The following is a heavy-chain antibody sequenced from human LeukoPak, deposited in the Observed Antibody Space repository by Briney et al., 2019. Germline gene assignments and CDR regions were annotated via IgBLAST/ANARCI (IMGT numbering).Heavy chain of an antibody. CDR3: ARGDKYQLLNFDY. Sequence: SETLSLTCAVYGGSFSGYYWSWIRQPPGKGLEWTGEINHSGSTNYNPSLKSRVTISVDTSKNQFSLKLSSVTAADTAVYYCARGDKYQLLNFDYWGQGTLVTVSS. CDR1: GGSFSGYY. V-gene: IGHV4-34*01. J-gene: IGHJ4*02. CDR2: INHSGST. D-gene: IGHD2-2*01.